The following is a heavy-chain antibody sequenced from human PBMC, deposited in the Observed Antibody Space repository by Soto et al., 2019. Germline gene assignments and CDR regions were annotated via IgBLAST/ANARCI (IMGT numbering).Heavy chain of an antibody. CDR3: ARLAWRSNAFDI. V-gene: IGHV6-1*01. J-gene: IGHJ3*02. D-gene: IGHD1-1*01. CDR2: TYYTSKWYN. Sequence: SQTLSLTCAISGDSVSSNSVAWNWIRQSPSRGLEWLGRTYYTSKWYNDYAVSVKSRMTINPDTSKNHFSLQLSSVTPEDTAVYYCARLAWRSNAFDIWGQGTMVTVSS. CDR1: GDSVSSNSVA.